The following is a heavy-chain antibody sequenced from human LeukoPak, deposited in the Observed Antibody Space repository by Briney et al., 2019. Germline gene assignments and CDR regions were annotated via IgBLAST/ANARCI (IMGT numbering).Heavy chain of an antibody. D-gene: IGHD4-17*01. CDR2: MNPNSGNT. CDR3: ARDYGDYHFDY. CDR1: GYTFTSYD. J-gene: IGHJ4*02. Sequence: GASVKVSCKASGYTFTSYDVNWVRQATGQGLEWMGWMNPNSGNTGYAQKFQGRVTITRNTSISTAYMELSSLRSEDTAVYYCARDYGDYHFDYWGQGTLVTVSS. V-gene: IGHV1-8*03.